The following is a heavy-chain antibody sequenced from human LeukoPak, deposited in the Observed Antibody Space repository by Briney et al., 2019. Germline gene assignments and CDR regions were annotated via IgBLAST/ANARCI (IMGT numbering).Heavy chain of an antibody. CDR1: GYTFTNNF. CDR3: ARRGEGLTDSFGI. J-gene: IGHJ3*02. Sequence: ASVKVSCKASGYTFTNNFMHWVRQAPGQGLECMGIINPSGGNTWYAQKFQGRVTMTRDMATSTDYMEVSSLTSEDTAVYYCARRGEGLTDSFGILGQGTMVTVFS. CDR2: INPSGGNT. V-gene: IGHV1-46*01.